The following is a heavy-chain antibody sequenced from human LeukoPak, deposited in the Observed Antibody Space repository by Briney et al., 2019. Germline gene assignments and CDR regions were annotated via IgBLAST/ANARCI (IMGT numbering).Heavy chain of an antibody. D-gene: IGHD6-19*01. V-gene: IGHV3-48*03. CDR3: AREACSSGWYIWFDP. Sequence: GGSLRLTCAASGFTFSSYEMNWVRQAPGKGLEWVSYISSSGSTIYYADSVKGRFTISRDNAKNSLYLQMNSLRAEDTAVYYCAREACSSGWYIWFDPWGQGTLVTVSS. CDR1: GFTFSSYE. J-gene: IGHJ5*02. CDR2: ISSSGSTI.